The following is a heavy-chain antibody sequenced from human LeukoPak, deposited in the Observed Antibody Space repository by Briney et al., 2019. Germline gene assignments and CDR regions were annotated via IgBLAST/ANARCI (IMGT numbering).Heavy chain of an antibody. Sequence: SEKVSCKASRGTLSSYAISWVRQAPRQGVEWMGGIFPIFGTANYAHKFQGGVTITPDESTRAHYIELRKQRDEATAAYYCVRDQGIAAAGTGNAFDIWGQGTMVTVSS. CDR1: RGTLSSYA. J-gene: IGHJ3*02. CDR3: VRDQGIAAAGTGNAFDI. CDR2: IFPIFGTA. D-gene: IGHD6-13*01. V-gene: IGHV1-69*13.